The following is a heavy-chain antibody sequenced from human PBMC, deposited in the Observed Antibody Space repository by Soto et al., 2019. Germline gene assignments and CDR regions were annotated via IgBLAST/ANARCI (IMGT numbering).Heavy chain of an antibody. D-gene: IGHD3-10*01. CDR2: IYWNDDK. CDR1: GFSLSTSGVG. Sequence: QITLKESGPTLVKPTQTLTLTCTFSGFSLSTSGVGVGWIRQPPGKALEWLALIYWNDDKRYSPSLKSRLTITKDTSKNRVVLTMTNMDPVDTATYYCAHTYLWFGEWVFDPWGQGTLVTVSS. V-gene: IGHV2-5*01. J-gene: IGHJ5*02. CDR3: AHTYLWFGEWVFDP.